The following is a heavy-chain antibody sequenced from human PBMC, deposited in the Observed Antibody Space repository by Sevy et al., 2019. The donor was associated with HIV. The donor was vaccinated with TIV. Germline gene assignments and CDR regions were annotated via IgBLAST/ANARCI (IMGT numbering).Heavy chain of an antibody. D-gene: IGHD2-8*02. V-gene: IGHV3-15*01. J-gene: IGHJ6*02. CDR2: IKSKTDGGTT. CDR1: GFTFSNAW. CDR3: STDPIIVLLVTDGMDV. Sequence: GGSLRLSCAASGFTFSNAWMSWVRQAPGKGLECVGRIKSKTDGGTTDYVAPVKGRFTISRDDSKNTLFLQMNSLKTEDTAVYYCSTDPIIVLLVTDGMDVWGQGTTVTVSS.